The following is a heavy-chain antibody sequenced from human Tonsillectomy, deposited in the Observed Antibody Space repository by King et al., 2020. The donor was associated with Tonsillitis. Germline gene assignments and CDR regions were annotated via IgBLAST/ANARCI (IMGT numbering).Heavy chain of an antibody. J-gene: IGHJ4*02. Sequence: QLVQSGPEVKKPGTSVKVSCKASGFTFTSSAMQWVLQARGQRLECIGWIVFGSGKTNYAQKFQERVTITRDMSTSTAYMELRSLRSEDTAVYYCAASADSSGSGAYWGQGTLVTVSS. V-gene: IGHV1-58*02. D-gene: IGHD3-22*01. CDR3: AASADSSGSGAY. CDR2: IVFGSGKT. CDR1: GFTFTSSA.